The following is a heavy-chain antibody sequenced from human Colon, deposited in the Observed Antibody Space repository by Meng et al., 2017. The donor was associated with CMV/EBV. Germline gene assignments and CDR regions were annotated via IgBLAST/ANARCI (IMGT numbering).Heavy chain of an antibody. CDR2: IKQDGSDK. Sequence: GGSLRLSCAASGFTFSSYWMTWVRQAPGKWLEWVANIKQDGSDKYYVDSVRGRFTISRDNPKKSLYLQMNSLRVEDTAVYYCAREATGFLEWKLDPGIDYWGQGTLVTVSS. CDR3: AREATGFLEWKLDPGIDY. CDR1: GFTFSSYW. D-gene: IGHD3-3*01. J-gene: IGHJ4*02. V-gene: IGHV3-7*01.